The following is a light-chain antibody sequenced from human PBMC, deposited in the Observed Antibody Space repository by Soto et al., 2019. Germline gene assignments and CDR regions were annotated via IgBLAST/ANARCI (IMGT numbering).Light chain of an antibody. CDR3: QQYNNWPRT. J-gene: IGKJ1*01. Sequence: EIVMTQSPATLSVSPGERATLYCRASQSISRNLAWYQQKPGQAPRLLIYGASTRATGIPARFSGSGSGTEFTLTISSLQSEDFAVYYCQQYNNWPRTFGQGTKV. CDR2: GAS. CDR1: QSISRN. V-gene: IGKV3-15*01.